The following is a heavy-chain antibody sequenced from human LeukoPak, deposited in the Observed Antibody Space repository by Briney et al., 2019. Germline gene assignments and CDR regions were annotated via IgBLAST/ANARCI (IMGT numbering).Heavy chain of an antibody. V-gene: IGHV3-23*01. CDR1: GFTFSNYA. Sequence: GGSLRLSCAASGFTFSNYAMSWVRQAPGKGLEWISAVSGSGDRTYYAGSVKGRFTISRDNSKNIVYLRMNSLRAEDTAVYFCANSRGYGSGNLWGQGALVTVSS. CDR2: VSGSGDRT. D-gene: IGHD3-10*01. J-gene: IGHJ4*02. CDR3: ANSRGYGSGNL.